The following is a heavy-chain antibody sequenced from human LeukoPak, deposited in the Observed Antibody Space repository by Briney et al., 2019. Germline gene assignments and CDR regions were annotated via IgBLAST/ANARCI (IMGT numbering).Heavy chain of an antibody. Sequence: ASETLSLTCTVSGGSISSSSYYWGWIRQPPGKGLEWIGSIYYSGSTYYNPSLKSRVTISVDASKNQFSLKLSSVTAADTAVYYCAGTYYDFWSGYSDYWGQGTLVTVSS. J-gene: IGHJ4*02. CDR2: IYYSGST. D-gene: IGHD3-3*01. CDR3: AGTYYDFWSGYSDY. V-gene: IGHV4-39*01. CDR1: GGSISSSSYY.